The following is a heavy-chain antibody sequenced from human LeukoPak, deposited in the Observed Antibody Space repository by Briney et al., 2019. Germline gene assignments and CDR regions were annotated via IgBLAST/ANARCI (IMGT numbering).Heavy chain of an antibody. CDR1: GFIFSNYA. Sequence: GGSLRLSCSASGFIFSNYAMHWVRQAPGKGLEYVSAISSNGGSTYYADSVKGRFTISRDNSKNTLYLQVSSLRAEDTAVYYCVKGKGIAVTSLDYWGQGTLVTVSS. CDR2: ISSNGGST. V-gene: IGHV3-64D*06. CDR3: VKGKGIAVTSLDY. J-gene: IGHJ4*02. D-gene: IGHD6-19*01.